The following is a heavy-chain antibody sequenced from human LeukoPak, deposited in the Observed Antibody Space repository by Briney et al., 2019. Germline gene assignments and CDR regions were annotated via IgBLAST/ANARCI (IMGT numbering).Heavy chain of an antibody. V-gene: IGHV3-23*01. CDR3: AKGAAFSGSWYLDY. CDR2: ISWRGGST. CDR1: GFTVSSFA. J-gene: IGHJ4*02. D-gene: IGHD6-13*01. Sequence: GGSLRLSCAASGFTVSSFAITWVRQAPGKGLEWVSAISWRGGSTYYAGSVKGRFTVSRDNSKNTVYLQMNSLRGEDTAVYYCAKGAAFSGSWYLDYWGQGTLVTVSS.